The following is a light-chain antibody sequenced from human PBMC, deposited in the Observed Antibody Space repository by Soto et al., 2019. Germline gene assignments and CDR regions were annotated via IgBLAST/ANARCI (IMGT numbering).Light chain of an antibody. CDR2: GNS. V-gene: IGLV1-40*01. Sequence: QSVLTQPPSVSGAPGQRVTISCTGSSSNIGTGYDIHWYQQVPGTAPKLLIYGNSNRPSGVPDRFSGSKSGTSASLAITGLQAEDEADYYCQSSDSSLSGGVFGTGTKVTVL. CDR1: SSNIGTGYD. J-gene: IGLJ1*01. CDR3: QSSDSSLSGGV.